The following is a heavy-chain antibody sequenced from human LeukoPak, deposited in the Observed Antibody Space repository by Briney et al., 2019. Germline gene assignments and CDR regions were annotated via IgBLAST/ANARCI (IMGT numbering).Heavy chain of an antibody. CDR3: VKGRPVCAY. CDR2: ISYDGVNK. V-gene: IGHV3-30*18. J-gene: IGHJ4*02. CDR1: GFTFSSYG. Sequence: RGSLRLSCAASGFTFSSYGMHWVRQAPGKGLEWVAIISYDGVNKYYADSVKGRFTISRDDSKNTVYLQMNSLRAEDTAIYYCVKGRPVCAYWGQGTLVTVSS.